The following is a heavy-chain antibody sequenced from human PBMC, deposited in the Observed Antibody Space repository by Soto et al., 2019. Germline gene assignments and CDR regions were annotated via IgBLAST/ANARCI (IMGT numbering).Heavy chain of an antibody. V-gene: IGHV1-3*05. CDR1: GYTFTSYA. CDR3: ARSIVVVTALDY. D-gene: IGHD2-21*02. J-gene: IGHJ4*02. CDR2: INAGNGNT. Sequence: QVQLVQSGAEEKKPGASVKVSCKASGYTFTSYAMHWVRQAPGQRLEWMGWINAGNGNTKYSQKFQGRVTITRETSASTAYRELSSVRSEDTAVYYCARSIVVVTALDYWGQGTLVTVSS.